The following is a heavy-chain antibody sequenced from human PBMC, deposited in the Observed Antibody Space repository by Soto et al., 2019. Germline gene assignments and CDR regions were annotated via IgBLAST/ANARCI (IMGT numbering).Heavy chain of an antibody. CDR1: GFTIGDYA. CDR2: IRSKAYGGTS. CDR3: TRVDFWSGYFYYGMDV. V-gene: IGHV3-49*03. J-gene: IGHJ6*02. Sequence: CLILSCTPPGFTIGDYAMSWFRQAPGKGPEWVGFIRSKAYGGTSEYAASVKSRFTISRDDSKSIAYLQMNSLKTEDTAVYYCTRVDFWSGYFYYGMDVWGQGTTVTVSS. D-gene: IGHD3-3*01.